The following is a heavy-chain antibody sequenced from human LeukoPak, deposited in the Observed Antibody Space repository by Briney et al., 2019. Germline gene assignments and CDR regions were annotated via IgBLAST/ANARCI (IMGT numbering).Heavy chain of an antibody. J-gene: IGHJ4*02. V-gene: IGHV3-30-3*01. D-gene: IGHD3-10*01. Sequence: GRSLRLSCAASGFTFSSYAMHWVRQAPGKGLEWVAVISYDGSNKYYADSVKGRFTISRDNSKNTLYLQMNSLRAEDTAVYYCARDSFGAANDYWGQGTLVTVSS. CDR3: ARDSFGAANDY. CDR1: GFTFSSYA. CDR2: ISYDGSNK.